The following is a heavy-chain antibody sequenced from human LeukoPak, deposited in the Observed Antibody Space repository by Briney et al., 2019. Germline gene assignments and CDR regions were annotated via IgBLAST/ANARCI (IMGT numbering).Heavy chain of an antibody. Sequence: SETLSLTCVVSGDSVNSGGYSWSWIRQPPGKGLEWIGRIYSSGSTNYNPSLKSRVTISVDTSKNQFSLKLSSVTAADTAVYYCAREKSYGDYAYWGQGTLVTVSS. CDR3: AREKSYGDYAY. CDR1: GDSVNSGGYS. V-gene: IGHV4-61*08. J-gene: IGHJ4*02. CDR2: IYSSGST. D-gene: IGHD4-17*01.